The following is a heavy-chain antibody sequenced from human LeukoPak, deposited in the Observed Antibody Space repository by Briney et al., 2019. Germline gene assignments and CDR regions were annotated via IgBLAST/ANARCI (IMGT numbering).Heavy chain of an antibody. V-gene: IGHV4-59*08. CDR3: ASAGTTLTTRPFDY. J-gene: IGHJ4*02. D-gene: IGHD4-17*01. CDR1: GGSISSYY. Sequence: SETLSLTCTVSGGSISSYYWSWIRQPPGKGLEWIGYIYYSGSTNYNPSLKSRVTISVDTSKNQFSLKLSSVTAADTAVYYCASAGTTLTTRPFDYWGQGTLVTVSS. CDR2: IYYSGST.